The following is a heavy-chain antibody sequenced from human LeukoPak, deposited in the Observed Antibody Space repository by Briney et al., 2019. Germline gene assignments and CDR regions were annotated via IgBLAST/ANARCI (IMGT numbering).Heavy chain of an antibody. CDR1: GFTFSSNY. D-gene: IGHD6-13*01. CDR3: ASSLAAQDAFDI. V-gene: IGHV3-53*01. J-gene: IGHJ3*02. Sequence: GGSLRLSCAASGFTFSSNYMSWVRQAPGKGLEWVSVIYGGGSTYYADSVKRRFTISRDNPKNTQYLQMNSLRAEDTAVYYCASSLAAQDAFDIWGQGTMVTVSS. CDR2: IYGGGST.